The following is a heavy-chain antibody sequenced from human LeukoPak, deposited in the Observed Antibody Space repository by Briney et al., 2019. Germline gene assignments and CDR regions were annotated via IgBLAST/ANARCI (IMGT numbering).Heavy chain of an antibody. CDR3: ARGSGRYGSDY. CDR1: GVSFSGYY. CDR2: INHSGRT. V-gene: IGHV4-34*01. J-gene: IGHJ4*02. D-gene: IGHD3-10*01. Sequence: SETLSLTCAVYGVSFSGYYWSWIRQPPGKGLEWIGEINHSGRTNYNPSLKSGVTISVDTSKTQFSLKLSSVTAADTAVYYCARGSGRYGSDYWGQGTLVTVSS.